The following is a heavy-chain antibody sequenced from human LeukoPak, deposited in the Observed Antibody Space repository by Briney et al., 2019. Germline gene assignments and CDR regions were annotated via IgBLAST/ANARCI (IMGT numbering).Heavy chain of an antibody. J-gene: IGHJ3*02. CDR2: IYNSGST. D-gene: IGHD6-13*01. V-gene: IGHV4-38-2*01. CDR3: ARNNTRTVSRGSSRRRANAFDI. CDR1: GSSISSGHY. Sequence: PSETLSLTCAVPGSSISSGHYWGWIRQPPGKGLEWIGSIYNSGSTYYNPSLRSRVTISVDTSKNQFSLKLSSVTAADTAVYYCARNNTRTVSRGSSRRRANAFDIWGQGTMVTVSS.